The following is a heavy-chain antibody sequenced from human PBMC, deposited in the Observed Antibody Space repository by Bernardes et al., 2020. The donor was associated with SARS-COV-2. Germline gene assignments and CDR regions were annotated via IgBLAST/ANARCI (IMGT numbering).Heavy chain of an antibody. Sequence: LRLSCAASGFTFSNYNMNWVRQAPGKGLEWVSFIGSGSDFIYYADSVKGRFTISRDNAKNSLYLQMNSLRAEDSAVYYCAREMADPGPLDYWGQGTLVTVSS. CDR1: GFTFSNYN. V-gene: IGHV3-21*01. D-gene: IGHD2-8*01. CDR3: AREMADPGPLDY. CDR2: IGSGSDFI. J-gene: IGHJ4*02.